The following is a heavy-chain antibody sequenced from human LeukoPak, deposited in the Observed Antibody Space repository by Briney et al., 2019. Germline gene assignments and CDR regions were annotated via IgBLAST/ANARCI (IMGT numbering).Heavy chain of an antibody. D-gene: IGHD3-10*01. Sequence: TSETLSLTCTVSGGSISSYYWSWIRQPPGKGQEWIGYIYYSGSTNYNPSLKSRVTISVDTSKNQFSLKLSSVTAADTAVYYCARDPYGSGSYLDYWGQGTLVTVSS. CDR2: IYYSGST. V-gene: IGHV4-59*01. CDR3: ARDPYGSGSYLDY. CDR1: GGSISSYY. J-gene: IGHJ4*02.